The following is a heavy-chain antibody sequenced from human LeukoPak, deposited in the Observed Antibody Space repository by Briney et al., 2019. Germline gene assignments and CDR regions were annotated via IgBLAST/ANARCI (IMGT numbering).Heavy chain of an antibody. V-gene: IGHV3-13*04. CDR2: IGTAGDT. CDR3: ARDRGGGDF. J-gene: IGHJ4*02. D-gene: IGHD2-15*01. CDR1: GFAFSNYD. Sequence: GGSLRLSCAASGFAFSNYDMHWVRQATGKGLEWVSAIGTAGDTYYQGSVRGRFTMSRENAKNSLYLQMNSLRDEDTAVYFCARDRGGGDFWGQGTLVTVSS.